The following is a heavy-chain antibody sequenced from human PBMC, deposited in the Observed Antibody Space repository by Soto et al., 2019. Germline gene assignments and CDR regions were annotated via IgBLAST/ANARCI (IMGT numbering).Heavy chain of an antibody. CDR2: ITPFNGNT. J-gene: IGHJ4*02. D-gene: IGHD5-18*01. V-gene: IGHV1-45*02. CDR3: ASSDDTYGPIDY. CDR1: GYTFTYRY. Sequence: SVKVSCKASGYTFTYRYLHWVRQAPGQALEWMGWITPFNGNTNYAQKFQDRVTITRDRSMTIVYMELSSPRSEDTAMYYCASSDDTYGPIDYWGQGTLVTVSS.